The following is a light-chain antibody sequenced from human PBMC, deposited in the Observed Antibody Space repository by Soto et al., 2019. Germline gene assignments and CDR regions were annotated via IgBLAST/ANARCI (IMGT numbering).Light chain of an antibody. CDR1: SSDVGGYNY. CDR3: ISYTSGTTLYV. V-gene: IGLV2-14*01. CDR2: ASS. Sequence: QSALTQPASVSGSPGQSITISCTGTSSDVGGYNYVSWYQHHPGKAPRLMIYASSNRPSGVSHRFSGSRSGNTASLTISGLQAEDESDYYCISYTSGTTLYVFGTGTKVTVL. J-gene: IGLJ1*01.